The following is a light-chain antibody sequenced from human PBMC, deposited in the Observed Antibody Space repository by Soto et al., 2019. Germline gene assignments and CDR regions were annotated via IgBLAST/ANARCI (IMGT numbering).Light chain of an antibody. CDR3: QQSFNIPLT. CDR2: VAS. V-gene: IGKV1-39*01. J-gene: IGKJ4*01. CDR1: QSIGKF. Sequence: DIQMTQSPSSLSASVGDRITVACRASQSIGKFLNWYHQRPGKAPKVLINVASTLRSGVPSRFSGGVFGTNFTLTINSLQPEDFGTYFCQQSFNIPLTFGGGTTLEI.